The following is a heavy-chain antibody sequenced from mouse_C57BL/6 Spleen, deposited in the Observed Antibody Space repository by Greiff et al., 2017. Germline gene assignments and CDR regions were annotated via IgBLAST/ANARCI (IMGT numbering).Heavy chain of an antibody. Sequence: QVQLQQSGPELVKPGASVKISCKASGYAFSSSWMNWVKQRPGKGLEWIGRIYPGDGDTNYNGKFKGKATLTADKSSSTAYMQLSSLTSEDSAVYFCARCEGIYDYETYAMDYWGQGTSVTVSS. D-gene: IGHD2-4*01. V-gene: IGHV1-82*01. CDR2: IYPGDGDT. CDR1: GYAFSSSW. J-gene: IGHJ4*01. CDR3: ARCEGIYDYETYAMDY.